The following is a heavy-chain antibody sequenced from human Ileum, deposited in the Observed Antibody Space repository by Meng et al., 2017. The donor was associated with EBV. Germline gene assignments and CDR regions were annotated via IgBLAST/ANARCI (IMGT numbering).Heavy chain of an antibody. CDR2: IYYSGTT. D-gene: IGHD1-26*01. J-gene: IGHJ4*02. Sequence: QVQRQASGPGLVKPSATLSLTCAVSGYSISTTNWWGWIRQPPGKGLEWIGHIYYSGTTYNNPSLKSRVTMSIDPSKNQFSLKLSSVTAVDTAVYYCARNSESGSYIDYWGLGTLVTVSS. CDR1: GYSISTTNW. CDR3: ARNSESGSYIDY. V-gene: IGHV4-28*01.